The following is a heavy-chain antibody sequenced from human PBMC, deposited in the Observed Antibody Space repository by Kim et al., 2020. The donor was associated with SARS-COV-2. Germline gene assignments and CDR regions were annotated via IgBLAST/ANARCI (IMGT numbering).Heavy chain of an antibody. V-gene: IGHV4-39*01. CDR2: IYHSGST. Sequence: SETLSLTCTVSGGSISSSSYYWDWIRQPPGKGLEWIGSIYHSGSTYYNPSLKSRVTISVDTSKNQFSLKLSSVTAADTAVYYCARLATLTTNWFDPWGQGTLVTVSS. D-gene: IGHD5-12*01. CDR1: GGSISSSSYY. J-gene: IGHJ5*02. CDR3: ARLATLTTNWFDP.